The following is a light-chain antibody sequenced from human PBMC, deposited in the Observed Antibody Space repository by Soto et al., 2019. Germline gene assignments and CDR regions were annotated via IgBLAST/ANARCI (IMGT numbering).Light chain of an antibody. CDR3: AAWDDSLNRYV. CDR1: SSNIGSNT. CDR2: SNN. V-gene: IGLV1-44*01. J-gene: IGLJ1*01. Sequence: QAVLTQPPSASGTPGQRVTISCSGSSSNIGSNTVNWYQQLPGTAPKLLIYSNNQRPSGVPDRFSGSKSGTSASLAISGLQSGDEADYYCAAWDDSLNRYVLGTATKVPVL.